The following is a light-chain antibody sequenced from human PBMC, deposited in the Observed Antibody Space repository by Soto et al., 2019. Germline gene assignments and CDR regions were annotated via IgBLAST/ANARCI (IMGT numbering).Light chain of an antibody. CDR2: GAS. Sequence: EIVLTQSPGTLSLSPGERATLSCRASQSVSSSYLAWYQQKPDQAPRLLIHGASSRATGIPDRFSGSGSGTDFTLTITRLEPEDFAVYYCQQYGNSQWTFGQGTKVEIK. J-gene: IGKJ1*01. V-gene: IGKV3-20*01. CDR1: QSVSSSY. CDR3: QQYGNSQWT.